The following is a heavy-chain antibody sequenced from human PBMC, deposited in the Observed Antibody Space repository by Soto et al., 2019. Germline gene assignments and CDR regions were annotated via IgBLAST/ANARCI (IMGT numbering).Heavy chain of an antibody. D-gene: IGHD3-22*01. CDR2: IYYSGST. J-gene: IGHJ4*02. CDR3: ARGTPLYDSSGYPDY. V-gene: IGHV4-31*03. Sequence: SETLSLTCTVSGGSISSGGYYWSWIRQHPGKGLEWIGYIYYSGSTYYNPSLKSRVTISVDTSKNQFSLKLSSVTAADTAVYYCARGTPLYDSSGYPDYWGQGTLVTVS. CDR1: GGSISSGGYY.